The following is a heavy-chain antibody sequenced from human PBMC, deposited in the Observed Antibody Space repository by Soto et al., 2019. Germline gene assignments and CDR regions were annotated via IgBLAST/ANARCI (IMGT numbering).Heavy chain of an antibody. V-gene: IGHV3-74*01. CDR2: INSDGSTT. J-gene: IGHJ4*02. CDR3: AKQFDY. Sequence: GGSLRLSCAASGFTFSAYGIHWVRQAPGKGLVWVSRINSDGSTTGYADSVKGRFTISRDNAKNTLYLQMNSLRAEDMAVYYCAKQFDYWGQGTLVTVSS. CDR1: GFTFSAYG.